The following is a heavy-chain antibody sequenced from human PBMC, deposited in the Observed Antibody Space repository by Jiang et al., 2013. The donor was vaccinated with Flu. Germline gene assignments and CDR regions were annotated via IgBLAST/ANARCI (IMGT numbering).Heavy chain of an antibody. Sequence: GAEVKKPGASVKVSCKASGYTFISYAMHWVRQAPGQRLEWMGWINAGNGNTKYLQKFQGRVTITRNTYASTAYMELSSLRSEDTAVYYCARGPYSLGVGATGLGWFDPWGQGTLVTVSS. V-gene: IGHV1-3*01. CDR2: INAGNGNT. CDR3: ARGPYSLGVGATGLGWFDP. J-gene: IGHJ5*02. CDR1: GYTFISYA. D-gene: IGHD1-26*01.